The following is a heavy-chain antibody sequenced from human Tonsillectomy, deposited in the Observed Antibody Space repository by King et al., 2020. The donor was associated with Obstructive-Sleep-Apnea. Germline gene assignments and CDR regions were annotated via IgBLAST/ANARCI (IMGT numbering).Heavy chain of an antibody. D-gene: IGHD2-15*01. CDR2: INHSGST. CDR3: AEGGGGSDY. J-gene: IGHJ4*02. Sequence: VQLQQWGAGLLKPSETLSLTCAVYGGSFSGYYWSWIRQPPGKGLEWIGEINHSGSTNYNPPLKSRVTISVDTSKNQFSLNLSSVTAADTAVYYCAEGGGGSDYWGQGTLVTVSS. CDR1: GGSFSGYY. V-gene: IGHV4-34*01.